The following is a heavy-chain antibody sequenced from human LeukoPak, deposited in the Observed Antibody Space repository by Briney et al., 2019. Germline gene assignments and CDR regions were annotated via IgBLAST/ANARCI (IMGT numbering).Heavy chain of an antibody. J-gene: IGHJ4*02. Sequence: GGSLRLSCAASGFTFSSYAMSWVRQAPGKGLEWVSGISGSGGSTYYADSVKGRFTISRDNSKNTLYPQMNSLRAEDTAVYYCAKLRGWNYFDYWGQGTLVTVSS. V-gene: IGHV3-23*01. CDR3: AKLRGWNYFDY. D-gene: IGHD6-19*01. CDR1: GFTFSSYA. CDR2: ISGSGGST.